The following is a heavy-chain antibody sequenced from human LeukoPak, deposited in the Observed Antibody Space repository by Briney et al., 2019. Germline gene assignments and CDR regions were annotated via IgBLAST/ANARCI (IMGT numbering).Heavy chain of an antibody. J-gene: IGHJ4*02. D-gene: IGHD3-16*02. CDR3: ARGGYYDYVWRSYRYFDY. CDR1: GYTFTGYY. V-gene: IGHV1-2*06. CDR2: INPNSGGT. Sequence: ASVKVSCKASGYTFTGYYMHWVRQAPGQGLEWMGRINPNSGGTNYAQKFQGRVTMTRDTSISTAYMELSRLRSDDTAVYYCARGGYYDYVWRSYRYFDYWGQGTLVTVSS.